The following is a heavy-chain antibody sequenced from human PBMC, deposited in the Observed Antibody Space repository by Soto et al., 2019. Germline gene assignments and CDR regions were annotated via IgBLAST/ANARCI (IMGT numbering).Heavy chain of an antibody. J-gene: IGHJ6*02. CDR2: IYCSGST. D-gene: IGHD3-9*01. CDR3: ARDRYDILAPYYYGMDV. Sequence: SETLSLTCTVSGGSISSYYWSWIRQPPGKGLEWIGYIYCSGSTNYNPSLRSRVTISVDTSKNQFSLKLSSVTAADTAVYYCARDRYDILAPYYYGMDVWGQGTTVTVSS. V-gene: IGHV4-59*01. CDR1: GGSISSYY.